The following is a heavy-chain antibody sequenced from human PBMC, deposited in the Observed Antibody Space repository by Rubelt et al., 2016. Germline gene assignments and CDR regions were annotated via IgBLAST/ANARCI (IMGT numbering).Heavy chain of an antibody. CDR2: THHSGDT. Sequence: QVQLQQWGAGLLKPSETLSLTCGVHGGSLSAHSWSWIRQPPGKGLEWIGETHHSGDTNYNPSLKSRITISMNMSESRLSLMGSSVTGADTGVYYCARDGRREVQMGPWYMDVWGKGTKVTVS. V-gene: IGHV4-34*02. CDR1: GGSLSAHS. D-gene: IGHD5-24*01. CDR3: ARDGRREVQMGPWYMDV. J-gene: IGHJ6*03.